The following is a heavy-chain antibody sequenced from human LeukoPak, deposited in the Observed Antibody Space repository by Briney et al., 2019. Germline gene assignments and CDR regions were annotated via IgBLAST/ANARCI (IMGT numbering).Heavy chain of an antibody. CDR2: IIPIFGTA. Sequence: ASVKVSCKASGGTFSSYAISWVRQAPGQGLEWMGGIIPIFGTANYAQKFQGRVTITADESTSTAYMELSSLRSGDTAVYYCARMTRDGATIMFYYYGMDVWGQGTTVTVSS. CDR1: GGTFSSYA. V-gene: IGHV1-69*01. J-gene: IGHJ6*02. D-gene: IGHD5-12*01. CDR3: ARMTRDGATIMFYYYGMDV.